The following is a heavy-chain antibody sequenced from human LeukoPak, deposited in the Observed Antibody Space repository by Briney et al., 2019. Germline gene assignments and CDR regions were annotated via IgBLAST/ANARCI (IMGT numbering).Heavy chain of an antibody. D-gene: IGHD6-13*01. J-gene: IGHJ4*02. CDR2: ISSSGSTI. Sequence: GGSLRLSCAASGFTFSSYEMNWLRQAPGKGLEWVSYISSSGSTIYYADSVKGRFTISRDNAKNSLYLQMNSLRAEDTAVYYCASSSWYYFDYCGQGTLVTVSS. CDR3: ASSSWYYFDY. V-gene: IGHV3-48*03. CDR1: GFTFSSYE.